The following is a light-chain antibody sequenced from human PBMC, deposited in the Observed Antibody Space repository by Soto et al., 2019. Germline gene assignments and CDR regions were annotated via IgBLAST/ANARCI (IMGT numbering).Light chain of an antibody. CDR1: SSNIGSNY. Sequence: QPVLTQPPSASGTPGQRVTISCSGSSSNIGSNYVYWYQQLPGTAPKLLIYWSNQRPSGVPDRFSGSKSGTSASLAISGLRSEDEADYYCAAWDDSLSGPVFGGGTKLTVL. V-gene: IGLV1-47*01. J-gene: IGLJ2*01. CDR2: WSN. CDR3: AAWDDSLSGPV.